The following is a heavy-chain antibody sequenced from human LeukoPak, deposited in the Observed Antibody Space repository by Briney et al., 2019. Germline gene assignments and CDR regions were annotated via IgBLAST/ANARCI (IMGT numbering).Heavy chain of an antibody. CDR1: GFTFSSYA. CDR2: LSGSGGST. D-gene: IGHD4-17*01. CDR3: AKDGGDYEFDY. J-gene: IGHJ4*02. V-gene: IGHV3-23*01. Sequence: GGSLRFSCAASGFTFSSYAMSWVRQAPGKGLEWVSALSGSGGSTYYADSVKGRFTISRDNSKNTLYLQMNSLRAEDTAVYYCAKDGGDYEFDYWGQGTLVTVSS.